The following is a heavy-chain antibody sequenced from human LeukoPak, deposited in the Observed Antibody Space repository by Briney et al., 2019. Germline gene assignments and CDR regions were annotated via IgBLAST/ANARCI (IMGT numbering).Heavy chain of an antibody. CDR1: GGSISSSSYY. V-gene: IGHV4-39*01. CDR3: ARGTSGYSYGYRYYYYYYMDV. J-gene: IGHJ6*03. D-gene: IGHD5-18*01. Sequence: PSETLSLTCTVSGGSISSSSYYWGWIRQPPGKGLEWIGSIYYSGSTYYNPSLKSRVTISVDTSKSQFSLKLSSVTAADTAVYYCARGTSGYSYGYRYYYYYYMDVWGKGTTVTVSS. CDR2: IYYSGST.